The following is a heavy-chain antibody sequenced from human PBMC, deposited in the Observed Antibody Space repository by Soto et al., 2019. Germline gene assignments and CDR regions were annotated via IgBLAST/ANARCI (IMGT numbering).Heavy chain of an antibody. Sequence: GASVKVSFKASCYTFSSYGISWVRQAPGQGLEWMGWVYNGNTKDAQRFQGRVTMTTDTSTSTAYMELRSLRSDDTAVYYCARDIDWNLDYWGQGTLVTVSS. D-gene: IGHD1-1*01. J-gene: IGHJ4*02. CDR1: CYTFSSYG. CDR2: VYNGNT. V-gene: IGHV1-18*04. CDR3: ARDIDWNLDY.